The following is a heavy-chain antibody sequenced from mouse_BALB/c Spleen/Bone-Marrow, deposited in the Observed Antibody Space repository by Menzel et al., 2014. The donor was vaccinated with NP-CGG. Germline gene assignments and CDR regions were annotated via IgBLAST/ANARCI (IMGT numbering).Heavy chain of an antibody. J-gene: IGHJ3*01. CDR1: GYSFISYW. V-gene: IGHV1-5*01. CDR2: IYPGDSDA. CDR3: TRWGVYDYDGGFAY. Sequence: EVQLQQSGTVLARPGASVKMSCKASGYSFISYWMHWVKQRPGQGPEWIGAIYPGDSDASYNQKVKGKAKLTAVTSASTAYMELISLTNEDSAVYYCTRWGVYDYDGGFAYWGQGTLVTVSA. D-gene: IGHD2-4*01.